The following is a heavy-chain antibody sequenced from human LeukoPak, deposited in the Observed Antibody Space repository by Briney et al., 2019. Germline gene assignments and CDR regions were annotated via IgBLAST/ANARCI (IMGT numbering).Heavy chain of an antibody. CDR2: IYYSGST. V-gene: IGHV4-30-4*01. J-gene: IGHJ5*02. CDR3: ARGDFDWLSPPPFDP. D-gene: IGHD3-9*01. Sequence: SETLSLTCTVSGGSISSGDYYWSWIRQPPGKGLEWIGYIYYSGSTYYNPSLKSRVTISVDTSKNQFSLKLSSVTAADTAVYYCARGDFDWLSPPPFDPWGQGTLVTVSS. CDR1: GGSISSGDYY.